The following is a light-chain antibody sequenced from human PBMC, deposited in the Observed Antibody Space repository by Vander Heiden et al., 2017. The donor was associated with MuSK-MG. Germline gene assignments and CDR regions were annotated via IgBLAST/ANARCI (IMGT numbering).Light chain of an antibody. CDR1: QSISSW. Sequence: SLSTLSASVGDRVTITCRASQSISSWLAWYQQKPGKAPKLLIYKASSLESGVPSRFSGSGSGTEFTLAISSLQPDDFATYYCQQYKSYPRTFGEGTKVEIK. CDR2: KAS. J-gene: IGKJ4*01. CDR3: QQYKSYPRT. V-gene: IGKV1-5*03.